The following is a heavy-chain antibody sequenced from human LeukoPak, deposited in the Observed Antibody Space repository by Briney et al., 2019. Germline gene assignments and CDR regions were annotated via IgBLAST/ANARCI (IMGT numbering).Heavy chain of an antibody. CDR2: IIPIFGTA. D-gene: IGHD2-2*01. Sequence: SVKVSCKAAGGTFSSYASSWVRQAPGQGLEWMGGIIPIFGTANYAQKFQGRVTITADESTSTAYMELSSLRSEDTAVYYCATPASDPFSEYFQHWGQGTLVTVSS. CDR1: GGTFSSYA. J-gene: IGHJ1*01. CDR3: ATPASDPFSEYFQH. V-gene: IGHV1-69*13.